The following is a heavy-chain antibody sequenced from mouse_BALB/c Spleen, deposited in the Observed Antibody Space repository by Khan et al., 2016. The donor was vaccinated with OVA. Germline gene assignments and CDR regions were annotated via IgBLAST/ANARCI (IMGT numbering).Heavy chain of an antibody. CDR3: AREKGDYRFAWFAY. V-gene: IGHV5-4*02. CDR1: GFTFSDYY. J-gene: IGHJ3*01. Sequence: EVELVESGGGLVKPGGSLKLSCAASGFTFSDYYMYWVRQTPEKGLEGVATISDVGSYTYYPDSLKDRFTFTGDNAKNNLYLQLSSLKSEETAWYYCAREKGDYRFAWFAYWGQGTLVTVSA. CDR2: ISDVGSYT. D-gene: IGHD2-14*01.